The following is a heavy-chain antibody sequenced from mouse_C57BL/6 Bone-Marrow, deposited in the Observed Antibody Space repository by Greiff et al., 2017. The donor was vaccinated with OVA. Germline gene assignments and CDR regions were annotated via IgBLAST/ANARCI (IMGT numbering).Heavy chain of an antibody. J-gene: IGHJ4*01. Sequence: EVKLVESEGGLVQPGSSMKLSCTASGFTFSDYYMAWVRQVPEKGLEWVANINYDGSSTYYLDSLKSRFIISRDNAKNILYLQMSSLKSEDTATYYCARRVYGAMDYWGQGTSVTVSS. D-gene: IGHD1-1*02. V-gene: IGHV5-16*01. CDR3: ARRVYGAMDY. CDR2: INYDGSST. CDR1: GFTFSDYY.